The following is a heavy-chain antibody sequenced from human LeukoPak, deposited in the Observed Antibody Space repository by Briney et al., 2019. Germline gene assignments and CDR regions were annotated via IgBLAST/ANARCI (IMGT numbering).Heavy chain of an antibody. D-gene: IGHD2-15*01. CDR2: IYYSGST. CDR1: GGSISNGVYY. J-gene: IGHJ4*02. CDR3: ARDLGGGSFDF. Sequence: SQTLSLTCTVSGGSISNGVYYWSWIRQHPGKGLEWIGYIYYSGSTYYSPSLKSRLTMSVDTSKNQFSLKLSSVTAADTAVYYCARDLGGGSFDFWGQGTLVTVSS. V-gene: IGHV4-31*03.